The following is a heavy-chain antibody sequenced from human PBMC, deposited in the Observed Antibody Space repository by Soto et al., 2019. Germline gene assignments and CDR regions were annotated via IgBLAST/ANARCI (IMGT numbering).Heavy chain of an antibody. CDR1: GGSISSYY. J-gene: IGHJ4*02. V-gene: IGHV4-59*08. CDR2: IYYSGST. CDR3: ARLGYYDSSGSDLSLDY. Sequence: PSETLSLTCTVSGGSISSYYWSWIRQPPGKGLEWIGYIYYSGSTNYNPSLKSRVTISVDTSKNQFSLKLSSVTAADTAVYYCARLGYYDSSGSDLSLDYWGEGTLVT. D-gene: IGHD3-22*01.